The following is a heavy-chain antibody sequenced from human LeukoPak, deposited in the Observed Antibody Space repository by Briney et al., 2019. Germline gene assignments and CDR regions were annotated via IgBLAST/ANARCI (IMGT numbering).Heavy chain of an antibody. CDR1: GYTFTSYD. J-gene: IGHJ6*02. CDR2: MNPNSGNT. Sequence: GASVKVSCKASGYTFTSYDINWVRQATGQGLEWMGWMNPNSGNTGYAQKFQGRVTMTRNTSISTAYMELSSLRSEDTAVYYCARADRAYYDFWSGYYSSYYYGMDVWGQGTTVTVSS. D-gene: IGHD3-3*01. V-gene: IGHV1-8*01. CDR3: ARADRAYYDFWSGYYSSYYYGMDV.